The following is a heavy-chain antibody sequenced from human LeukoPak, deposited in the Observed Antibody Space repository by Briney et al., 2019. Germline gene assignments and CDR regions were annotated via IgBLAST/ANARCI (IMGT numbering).Heavy chain of an antibody. V-gene: IGHV3-23*01. Sequence: GGSLRLSCAASGFIFSHYTMTWVRQAPGKGLEWVSAISGSGDTTFYADSVKGRFTISRDNSKNTVYLQVNSLRVDDTAVYYCAKGRGFVSPDHWGQGTLVTVSS. CDR3: AKGRGFVSPDH. CDR2: ISGSGDTT. CDR1: GFIFSHYT. D-gene: IGHD3-10*01. J-gene: IGHJ4*02.